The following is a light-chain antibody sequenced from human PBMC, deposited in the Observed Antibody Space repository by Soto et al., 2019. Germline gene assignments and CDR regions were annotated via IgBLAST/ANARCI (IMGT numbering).Light chain of an antibody. CDR1: QSVSSY. CDR2: DAS. CDR3: QQRSNWPLT. V-gene: IGKV3-11*01. Sequence: EIVLTQSPATLSLSPGERATLSCRASQSVSSYLAWYQQKPGQAPRLLVYDASNSATGIPARFSGSGSGTDFTLTISSREPGDFAVYYCQQRSNWPLTFGGGTKVEIK. J-gene: IGKJ4*01.